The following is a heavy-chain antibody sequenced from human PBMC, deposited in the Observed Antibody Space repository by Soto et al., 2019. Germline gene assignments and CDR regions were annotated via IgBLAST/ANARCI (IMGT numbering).Heavy chain of an antibody. Sequence: GGSLRLSCAASGFTFSSYWMSWVRQAPGKGLEWVANIKQDGSEKYYVDSVKGRFTISRDNAKNSLYLQMNSLRAEDTAVYYCARANHAQGVADAFDIWGQGTMVTVSS. D-gene: IGHD2-15*01. CDR3: ARANHAQGVADAFDI. V-gene: IGHV3-7*01. CDR2: IKQDGSEK. CDR1: GFTFSSYW. J-gene: IGHJ3*02.